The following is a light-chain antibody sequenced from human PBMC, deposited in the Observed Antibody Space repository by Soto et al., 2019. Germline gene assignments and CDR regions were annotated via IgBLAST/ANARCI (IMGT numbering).Light chain of an antibody. CDR3: QQYSSSFRT. CDR1: QSVSSY. Sequence: EIVMTQSPATLSVSPGERATLSCRASQSVSSYLAWYQQKPGQAPRLLIYSASTRATGIPDRFSGSGSGTDFTLTISRLEPEDFAVYYCQQYSSSFRTFGQGTRLEI. J-gene: IGKJ5*01. V-gene: IGKV3-15*01. CDR2: SAS.